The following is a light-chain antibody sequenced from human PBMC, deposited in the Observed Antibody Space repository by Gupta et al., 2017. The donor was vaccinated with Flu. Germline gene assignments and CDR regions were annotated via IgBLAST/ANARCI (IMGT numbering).Light chain of an antibody. Sequence: VTISCTGTSSDVGSYNYVSWYQHHPGKVPKLIIYAVSERPSGVPARFSGSKSGNTASLTVSGLQAEDEADYFCSSYEGSDNLWVFGGGTKLTVL. J-gene: IGLJ3*02. CDR3: SSYEGSDNLWV. V-gene: IGLV2-8*01. CDR1: SSDVGSYNY. CDR2: AVS.